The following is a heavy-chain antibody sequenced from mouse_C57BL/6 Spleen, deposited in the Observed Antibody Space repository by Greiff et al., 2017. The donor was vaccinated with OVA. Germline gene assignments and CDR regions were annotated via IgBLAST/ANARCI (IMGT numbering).Heavy chain of an antibody. Sequence: QVQLQQSGPELVKPGASVKISCKASGYAFSSSWMNWVKQRPGTGLEWIGRIYPGDGDTNYNGKFKGKATLTADKSSSTAYMQLSSLTSEDSAVYFCAGGRGYFDYWGQGTTLTVSS. V-gene: IGHV1-82*01. CDR1: GYAFSSSW. D-gene: IGHD1-1*01. J-gene: IGHJ2*01. CDR3: AGGRGYFDY. CDR2: IYPGDGDT.